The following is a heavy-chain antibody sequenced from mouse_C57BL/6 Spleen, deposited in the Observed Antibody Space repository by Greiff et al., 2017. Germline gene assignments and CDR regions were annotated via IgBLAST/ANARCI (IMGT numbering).Heavy chain of an antibody. D-gene: IGHD1-1*01. J-gene: IGHJ3*01. CDR3: ARGTGSCLAY. Sequence: EVKLMESGPGLVKPSQSLSLTCSVTGYSITSGYYWNWIRQFPGNKLEWMGYISYDGSNNYNPSLKNRISITRDTSKNQFFLKLNSVTTEDTATYYCARGTGSCLAYWGQGTLVTVSA. V-gene: IGHV3-6*01. CDR2: ISYDGSN. CDR1: GYSITSGYY.